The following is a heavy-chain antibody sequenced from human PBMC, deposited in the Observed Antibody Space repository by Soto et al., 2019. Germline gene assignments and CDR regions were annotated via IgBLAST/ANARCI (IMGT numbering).Heavy chain of an antibody. D-gene: IGHD1-7*01. CDR3: AKWGCSGINCNLNQQIFDL. CDR1: GCTVISDY. V-gene: IGHV3-66*01. CDR2: IYSGGST. J-gene: IGHJ4*02. Sequence: GGSLRLSCAASGCTVISDYMSWVRQAPGKGLEWVSVIYSGGSTYYADSVKGRFTISRANSKNTLYLQMTSLRGEDTAIYYCAKWGCSGINCNLNQQIFDLWGQGSLVTV.